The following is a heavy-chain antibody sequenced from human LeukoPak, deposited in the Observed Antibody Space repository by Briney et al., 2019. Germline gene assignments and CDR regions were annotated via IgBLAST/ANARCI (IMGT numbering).Heavy chain of an antibody. CDR3: AREKQSGGTPFDY. J-gene: IGHJ4*02. D-gene: IGHD1-26*01. CDR2: VADDEKTI. V-gene: IGHV3-30*04. CDR1: GFTFTGRA. Sequence: PGGSLRLSCVASGFTFTGRAMHWVRRAPGKGREWVAVVADDEKTIFYADSLKGRFTVSRDNSKNTVYLQMNSLRDEDTAVYYCAREKQSGGTPFDYWGQGSLVTVSS.